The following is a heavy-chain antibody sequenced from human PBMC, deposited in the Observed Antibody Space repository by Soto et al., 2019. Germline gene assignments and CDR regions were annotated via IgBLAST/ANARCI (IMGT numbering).Heavy chain of an antibody. D-gene: IGHD1-1*01. CDR1: GFIISDYC. Sequence: EVQLLESGGGLVQPGGSLRLSCAVSGFIISDYCVTWVRQAPGKGLGWVSGFSGGGGGTFYADSVKGRFTISRDDPKNTAYLQMNSLGAEDTAVYYCVRWNGFGDRWGQGPLVTVSA. CDR2: FSGGGGGT. J-gene: IGHJ5*02. CDR3: VRWNGFGDR. V-gene: IGHV3-23*01.